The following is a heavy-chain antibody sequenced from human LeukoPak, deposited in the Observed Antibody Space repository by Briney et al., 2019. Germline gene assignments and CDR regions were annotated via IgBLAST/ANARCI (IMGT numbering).Heavy chain of an antibody. J-gene: IGHJ4*02. D-gene: IGHD3-22*01. CDR2: IYYSGST. CDR3: ARDPGYYDSSGYYYFYFDY. V-gene: IGHV4-59*01. Sequence: SETLSLTCTVSGGSISSYYWSWIRQPPGKGLEWIGYIYYSGSTNYNPSLKSRVTISVDTSKNQFSLKLSSVTAADTAVYYCARDPGYYDSSGYYYFYFDYWGQGTLVTVSS. CDR1: GGSISSYY.